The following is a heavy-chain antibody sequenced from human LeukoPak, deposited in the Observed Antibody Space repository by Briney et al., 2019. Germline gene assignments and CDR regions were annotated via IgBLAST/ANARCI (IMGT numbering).Heavy chain of an antibody. D-gene: IGHD3-10*01. Sequence: SETLSLTCTVPGYSISSGYYWGWIRQPPGKGLEWIGSIYHSGSTYYNPSLKSRVTISVDTSKNQFSLKLSSVTAADTAVYYCARGITMVRGVISWGQGTLVTVSS. V-gene: IGHV4-38-2*02. J-gene: IGHJ5*02. CDR2: IYHSGST. CDR3: ARGITMVRGVIS. CDR1: GYSISSGYY.